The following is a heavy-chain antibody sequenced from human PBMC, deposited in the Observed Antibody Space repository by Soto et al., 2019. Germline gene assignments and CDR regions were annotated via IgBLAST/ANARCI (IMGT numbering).Heavy chain of an antibody. V-gene: IGHV4-4*02. Sequence: QVQLQESGPGLVEPSGTLSLTCAVSGGSISSNTWWSWVRQPPGKGLEWIGEIYHSGTTKYNPSLKSRVSLSVDKSKNQCSLQVTSVTAADTPVYYCATGGSYGSTTGCLYWYLDLWGRGTQVSV. CDR2: IYHSGTT. CDR1: GGSISSNTW. D-gene: IGHD2-2*01. CDR3: ATGGSYGSTTGCLYWYLDL. J-gene: IGHJ2*01.